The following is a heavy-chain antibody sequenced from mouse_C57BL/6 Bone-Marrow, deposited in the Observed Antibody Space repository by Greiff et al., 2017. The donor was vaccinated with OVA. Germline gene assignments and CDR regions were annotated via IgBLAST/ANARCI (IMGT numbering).Heavy chain of an antibody. D-gene: IGHD1-1*01. CDR2: IYPRSGNT. Sequence: QVQLKQSGAELARPGASVQLSCKASGYTFTSYGISWVKQRTGQGLEWIGEIYPRSGNTYYNEKFKGKATLTADKSSSTAYMELRSLTSEDSAVYFCAYGSDGYWGQGTTLTVSS. V-gene: IGHV1-81*01. CDR1: GYTFTSYG. J-gene: IGHJ2*01. CDR3: AYGSDGY.